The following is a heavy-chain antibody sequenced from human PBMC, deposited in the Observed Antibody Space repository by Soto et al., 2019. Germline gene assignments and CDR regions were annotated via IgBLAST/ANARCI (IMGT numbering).Heavy chain of an antibody. CDR1: GFTFSDHY. CDR3: SRGGGGGLFDL. D-gene: IGHD2-21*01. Sequence: QVQLVESGGGLVKPGGSLRLSCASSGFTFSDHYMSWIRRSPGKGLEFRSYISPRTTYKNYADSVKGRFTISRDNAKNSLYLQLNSLRAEDTAIYYCSRGGGGGLFDLWGQGTFVTVSS. J-gene: IGHJ4*02. CDR2: ISPRTTYK. V-gene: IGHV3-11*06.